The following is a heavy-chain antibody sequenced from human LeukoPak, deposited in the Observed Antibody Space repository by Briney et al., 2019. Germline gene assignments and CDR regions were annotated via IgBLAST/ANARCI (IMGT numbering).Heavy chain of an antibody. V-gene: IGHV3-48*01. CDR1: GFTFSSYS. J-gene: IGHJ4*02. Sequence: GGSLRLSCAASGFTFSSYSMNWVRRAPGKGLEWVSYISSSSTIYYADSVKGRFTISRDNAKNSLYLQMNSLRAEDTAVYYCTVVPAATSPLDYWGQGTLVTVSS. D-gene: IGHD2-2*01. CDR2: ISSSSTI. CDR3: TVVPAATSPLDY.